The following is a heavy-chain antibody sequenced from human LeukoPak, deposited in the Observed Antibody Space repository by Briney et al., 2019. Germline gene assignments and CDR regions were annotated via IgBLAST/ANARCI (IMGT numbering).Heavy chain of an antibody. Sequence: GGSLRLPCAASGFTFSSYAMSWVRQAPGKGLEWVAVIWYDGSNKYYADSVKGRFTISRGNSKNTLYLQMNSLRAEDTAVYYCAREGPRGNSQFDYWGQGTLVTVSS. CDR1: GFTFSSYA. CDR2: IWYDGSNK. V-gene: IGHV3-33*08. J-gene: IGHJ4*02. CDR3: AREGPRGNSQFDY. D-gene: IGHD2/OR15-2a*01.